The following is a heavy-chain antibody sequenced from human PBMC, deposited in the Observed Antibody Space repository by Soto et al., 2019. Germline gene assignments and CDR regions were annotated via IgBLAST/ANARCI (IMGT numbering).Heavy chain of an antibody. CDR1: GFNFTIHA. D-gene: IGHD3-10*01. J-gene: IGHJ3*01. V-gene: IGHV3-23*01. CDR3: AITSIIRVRGVIVLGTFDL. Sequence: EVQLLESGGGLVQPGGSLRLSCAASGFNFTIHAMSWVRQAPGKGLEWASAISGSGGTTYYADSVQGRFAISRDNFKNTLYLQLNSLRAEDTAVYYCAITSIIRVRGVIVLGTFDLWGQGTMVTVSS. CDR2: ISGSGGTT.